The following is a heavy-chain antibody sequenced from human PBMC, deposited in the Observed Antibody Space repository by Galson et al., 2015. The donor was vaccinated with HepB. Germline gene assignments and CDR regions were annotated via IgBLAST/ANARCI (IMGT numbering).Heavy chain of an antibody. J-gene: IGHJ4*02. CDR1: GYTITAYA. Sequence: SVKVSCKASGYTITAYAFHWVRQAPGQRLEWVGWINSGKGNTEYSKKFQGRVTLTRDTSANTAYMELTRLTSEDTAVYYCATGPVLSFGGPFVAPAYFDQWGQGSLVAVSS. V-gene: IGHV1-3*01. CDR2: INSGKGNT. D-gene: IGHD3-16*01. CDR3: ATGPVLSFGGPFVAPAYFDQ.